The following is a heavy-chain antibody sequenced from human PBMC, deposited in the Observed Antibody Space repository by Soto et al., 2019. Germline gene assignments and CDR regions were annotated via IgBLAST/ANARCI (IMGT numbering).Heavy chain of an antibody. J-gene: IGHJ4*02. D-gene: IGHD1-26*01. CDR2: IWYDGSNK. CDR1: GFTFSSYG. V-gene: IGHV3-33*01. CDR3: ARAVYSGSYRIDY. Sequence: QVQLVESGGGVVQPGRSLRLSCAASGFTFSSYGMRWVRQAPGKGLEWVAVIWYDGSNKYYADSVKGRFTISRDNSKNTLYLQMNSLRAEDTAVYYCARAVYSGSYRIDYWGQGTLVTVSS.